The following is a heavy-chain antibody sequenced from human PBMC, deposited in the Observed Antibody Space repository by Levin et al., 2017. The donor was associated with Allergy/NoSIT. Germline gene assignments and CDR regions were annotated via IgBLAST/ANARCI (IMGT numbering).Heavy chain of an antibody. CDR2: TSDSGGST. D-gene: IGHD2-2*01. V-gene: IGHV3-23*01. Sequence: SGGSLRLSCAASGFTFSNYAMNWVRQAPGKGLEWVSGTSDSGGSTYYADSVKGRFTISRDNSKNTLYLQVNSLRAEDTALSYCAKDLSAVPAANYYYAMDVWGQGTTVTVSS. CDR3: AKDLSAVPAANYYYAMDV. CDR1: GFTFSNYA. J-gene: IGHJ6*02.